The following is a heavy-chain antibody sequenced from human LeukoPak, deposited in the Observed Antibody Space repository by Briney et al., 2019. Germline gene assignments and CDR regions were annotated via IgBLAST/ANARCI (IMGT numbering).Heavy chain of an antibody. V-gene: IGHV1-69*04. J-gene: IGHJ4*02. Sequence: SEKVSCKASGGTFSSYAISWVRQAPGQGLEWMGRIIPILGIASYAQKFQGRVTMTRDTSTSTVYMELSSLRSEDTAVYYCAREKGYFDYWGQGTLVTVSS. CDR2: IIPILGIA. CDR1: GGTFSSYA. CDR3: AREKGYFDY.